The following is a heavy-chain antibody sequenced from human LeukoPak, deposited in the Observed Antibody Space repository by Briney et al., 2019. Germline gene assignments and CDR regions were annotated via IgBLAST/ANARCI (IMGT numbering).Heavy chain of an antibody. V-gene: IGHV3-7*05. CDR1: GFTFSTYS. CDR2: IKQDGSEK. D-gene: IGHD5-18*01. CDR3: ARGGYLYGD. Sequence: GGSPRLSCEASGFTFSTYSMSWVRQAPGKGPAWVANIKQDGSEKSYVDSVKGRFTISRDNAKNSLYLQMNSLRAEDTAMYYCARGGYLYGDWGQGTLVTVSS. J-gene: IGHJ4*02.